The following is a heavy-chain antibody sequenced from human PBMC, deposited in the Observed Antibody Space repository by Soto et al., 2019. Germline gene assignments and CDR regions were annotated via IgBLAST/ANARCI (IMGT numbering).Heavy chain of an antibody. J-gene: IGHJ5*02. CDR2: IKEDGSEK. CDR3: ARGSGDYDSWSGYPPRGVEWFFDP. CDR1: GFTFSSSW. D-gene: IGHD3-3*01. V-gene: IGHV3-7*01. Sequence: PGGSLRLSCAASGFTFSSSWMTWVRQAPGKGLAWVANIKEDGSEKYYVDSVKGRFTISRNNTNESLYLQMNSLRAEDTAVYYCARGSGDYDSWSGYPPRGVEWFFDPWGQGTLVTVSS.